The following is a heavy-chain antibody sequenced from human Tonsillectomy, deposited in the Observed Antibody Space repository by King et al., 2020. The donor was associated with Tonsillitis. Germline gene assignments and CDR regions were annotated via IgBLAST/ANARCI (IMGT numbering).Heavy chain of an antibody. J-gene: IGHJ2*01. D-gene: IGHD2/OR15-2a*01. Sequence: QLVQSGAEVKEPGASLKVSCKASGYSFTNYYMHWVRQAPGQRLEWMGLINPSGTGTGYAQNFKGRITMTRDMSTGADYMELSSLRSDDTAVYYCAREGGSFRHFDLWGRGTLVTVSS. CDR1: GYSFTNYY. CDR2: INPSGTGT. V-gene: IGHV1-46*01. CDR3: AREGGSFRHFDL.